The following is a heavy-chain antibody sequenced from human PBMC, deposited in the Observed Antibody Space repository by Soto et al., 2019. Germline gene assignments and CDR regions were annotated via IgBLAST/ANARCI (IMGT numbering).Heavy chain of an antibody. V-gene: IGHV3-21*01. Sequence: EVQLVESGGGLVKPGESLRLACAASGFTFSHYSMNWVRQAPGKGLEWVSSMSSTGSFMYYADSVKGRLTISRDSAKEARYPQINNRRGEDTAVYYCAKGGGSTGVDYMGVWGKGTTVIVSS. CDR2: MSSTGSFM. J-gene: IGHJ6*03. D-gene: IGHD2-8*02. CDR3: AKGGGSTGVDYMGV. CDR1: GFTFSHYS.